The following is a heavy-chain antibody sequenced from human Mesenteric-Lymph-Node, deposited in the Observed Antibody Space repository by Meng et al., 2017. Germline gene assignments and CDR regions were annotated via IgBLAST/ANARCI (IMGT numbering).Heavy chain of an antibody. CDR1: GFTVSNAW. V-gene: IGHV3-15*01. D-gene: IGHD3-10*01. Sequence: EVQLVESGGGLVKPGGSCRLSCAASGFTVSNAWMSWVRQAPGKGLEWVGRIKRKADGGTTDYAAPVKGRFTISRDDSKNTLYLQMKSLKTEDTAVYYCTTERMVRGVIIEWKDYWGQGTLVTVSS. J-gene: IGHJ4*02. CDR3: TTERMVRGVIIEWKDY. CDR2: IKRKADGGTT.